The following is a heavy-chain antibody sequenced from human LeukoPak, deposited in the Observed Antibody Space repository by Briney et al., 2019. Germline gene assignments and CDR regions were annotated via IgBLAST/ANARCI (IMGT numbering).Heavy chain of an antibody. D-gene: IGHD2-2*01. CDR3: ARIPYCSSTNCYPSDY. J-gene: IGHJ4*02. CDR1: GFTFSSYW. Sequence: GGSLRLSCAASGFTFSSYWMHWVRQAPGKGLVWVSRINSDGSSTSCADSVKGRFTISRDNAKNTLYLQMNSLRAEDTAVYYCARIPYCSSTNCYPSDYWGQGTLVTVSS. V-gene: IGHV3-74*01. CDR2: INSDGSST.